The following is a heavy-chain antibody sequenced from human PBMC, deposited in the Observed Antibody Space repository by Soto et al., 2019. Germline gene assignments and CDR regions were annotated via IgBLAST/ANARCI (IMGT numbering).Heavy chain of an antibody. V-gene: IGHV3-74*01. D-gene: IGHD2-2*01. J-gene: IGHJ4*02. Sequence: EVQLVESGGALVQPGGSLRLSCAASGFTFSNYWMHWVRQAPGKGLVWISRMNSDGRNTVYADAVKGRFPISRDNAKNTRHLQMTSLRAEGSAVYYCPTSKGGLSNGASTYWGQGTVVSVSS. CDR1: GFTFSNYW. CDR3: PTSKGGLSNGASTY. CDR2: MNSDGRNT.